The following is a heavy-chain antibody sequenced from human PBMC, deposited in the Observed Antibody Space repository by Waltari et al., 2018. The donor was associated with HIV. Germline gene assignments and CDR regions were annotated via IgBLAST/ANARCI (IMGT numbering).Heavy chain of an antibody. J-gene: IGHJ4*02. CDR2: IDWDDDK. CDR3: ARGRLQHDF. Sequence: QVTLRESGPALVKPTQTLTLTCPFSGFSLTTSGMCVSWIRQPPGKALEWLARIDWDDDKYYTTSLKTRLTISRDTSKNQVVLTMTNMAPVDTATYFCARGRLQHDFWGQGTLVTVSS. V-gene: IGHV2-70*15. D-gene: IGHD2-15*01. CDR1: GFSLTTSGMC.